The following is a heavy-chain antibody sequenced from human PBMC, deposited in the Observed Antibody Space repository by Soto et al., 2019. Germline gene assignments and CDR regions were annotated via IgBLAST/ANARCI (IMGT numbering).Heavy chain of an antibody. Sequence: GVPLRLSCAASGCTFDDYAMYWIRPVLGKGLEWVSSISWNSGNIGYADSVKGRFTTSRDNAENSLYLQMNSLRPEDTALYYCVRSKGGYSYGTPFDYWGQGTLVTVSS. J-gene: IGHJ4*02. D-gene: IGHD5-18*01. V-gene: IGHV3-9*01. CDR3: VRSKGGYSYGTPFDY. CDR1: GCTFDDYA. CDR2: ISWNSGNI.